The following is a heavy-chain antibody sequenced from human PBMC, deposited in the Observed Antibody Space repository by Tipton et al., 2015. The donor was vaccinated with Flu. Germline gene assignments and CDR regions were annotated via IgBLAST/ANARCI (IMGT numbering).Heavy chain of an antibody. CDR2: IYSGGAT. Sequence: GSLRLSCAASGFTVSANYMNWVRHAPGAGLEWVSMIYSGGATHYADSVRGRFTMSRDNSKNTLYLQMNSLRAEDTAVYYCAKDPQGSSWPEYFQHWGQGTLVTVSS. V-gene: IGHV3-66*02. J-gene: IGHJ1*01. D-gene: IGHD6-13*01. CDR3: AKDPQGSSWPEYFQH. CDR1: GFTVSANY.